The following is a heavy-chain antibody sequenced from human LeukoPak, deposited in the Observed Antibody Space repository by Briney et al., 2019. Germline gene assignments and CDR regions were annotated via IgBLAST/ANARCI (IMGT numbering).Heavy chain of an antibody. CDR3: ASLPYYDFWSGYYPLGNYYYYMDV. D-gene: IGHD3-3*01. Sequence: PSETLSLTCTVSGGSISSYYWSWIRQPPGKGLKWIGYIYYSGSTNYNPSLKSRVTISVDTSKNQFSLKLSSVTAADTAVYYCASLPYYDFWSGYYPLGNYYYYMDVWGKGTTVTVSS. CDR2: IYYSGST. V-gene: IGHV4-59*08. J-gene: IGHJ6*03. CDR1: GGSISSYY.